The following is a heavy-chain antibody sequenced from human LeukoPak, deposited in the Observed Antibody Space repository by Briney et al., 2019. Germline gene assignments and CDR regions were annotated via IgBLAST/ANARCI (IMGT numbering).Heavy chain of an antibody. J-gene: IGHJ4*02. V-gene: IGHV3-33*06. CDR3: AKNGVYCDVHCPADY. D-gene: IGHD2-21*02. Sequence: LTGGSLRLSCAASGFTFSNYGMNWVRQAPGKGLEWVAVIWSDGRNKYYADSVKGLFTISRDNSKNTLYLQMNSLSADDTAVYYCAKNGVYCDVHCPADYWGQGTLVTVSS. CDR1: GFTFSNYG. CDR2: IWSDGRNK.